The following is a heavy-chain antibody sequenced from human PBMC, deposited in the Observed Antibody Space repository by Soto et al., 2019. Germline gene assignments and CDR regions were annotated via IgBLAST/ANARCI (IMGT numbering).Heavy chain of an antibody. CDR1: GVSISSHDW. J-gene: IGHJ4*02. CDR2: SHQSGNT. Sequence: QVQLQESGPGLVKPSGTLSLTCAVSGVSISSHDWWTWVRQPPGKGLEWIGESHQSGNTNYNSSLERRGTISMDKSKKQFSLILGSVTVADTAGYYCASRATGLFYWGEGTLVTVS. V-gene: IGHV4-4*02. D-gene: IGHD5-12*01. CDR3: ASRATGLFY.